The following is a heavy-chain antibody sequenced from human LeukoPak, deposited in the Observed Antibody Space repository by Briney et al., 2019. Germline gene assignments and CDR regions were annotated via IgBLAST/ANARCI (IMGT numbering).Heavy chain of an antibody. Sequence: SETLSLTCSVFGGSISSYYWRWIRQPAGKGLEWIGRIYTSGSTKYNPSLNSRVTMPVATSKNQFSLKLSSVTAADTAVYYCARDVDYYYYGMDVWGQGTTVTVSS. D-gene: IGHD2-21*01. CDR1: GGSISSYY. CDR2: IYTSGST. V-gene: IGHV4-4*07. J-gene: IGHJ6*02. CDR3: ARDVDYYYYGMDV.